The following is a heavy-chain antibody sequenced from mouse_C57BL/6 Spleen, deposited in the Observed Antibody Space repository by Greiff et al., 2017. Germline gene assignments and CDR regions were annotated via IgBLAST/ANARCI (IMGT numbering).Heavy chain of an antibody. Sequence: VQLQQSGAELMKPGASVKLSCKATGYTFTGYWIEWVKQRPGHGLEWIGEILPGSGSTNCNEKFKGKATFTADTSSNTAYMQLRSLTTEDSAIYYCSRRGNGYWGQGTSVTVSS. V-gene: IGHV1-9*01. CDR1: GYTFTGYW. D-gene: IGHD2-1*01. CDR2: ILPGSGST. J-gene: IGHJ4*01. CDR3: SRRGNGY.